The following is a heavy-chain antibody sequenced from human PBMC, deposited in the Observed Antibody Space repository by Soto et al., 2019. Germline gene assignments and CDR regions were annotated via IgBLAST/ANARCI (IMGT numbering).Heavy chain of an antibody. V-gene: IGHV3-53*02. D-gene: IGHD3-16*01. CDR1: GFSASTNY. J-gene: IGHJ6*02. CDR3: ARGKTQWSYVLNMYYFYAMDV. Sequence: VHLVETGGGLIQPGGSLRLSCAASGFSASTNYMNWVRQAPGKGLEWVSVIQNNEKTDHADSVKGRFTISRDNSKNTVYLQMNSLRVEDTAVYYCARGKTQWSYVLNMYYFYAMDVWGQGTTVTVSS. CDR2: IQNNEKT.